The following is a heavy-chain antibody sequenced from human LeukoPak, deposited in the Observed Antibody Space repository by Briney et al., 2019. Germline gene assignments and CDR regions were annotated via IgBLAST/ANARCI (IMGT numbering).Heavy chain of an antibody. CDR2: INHSGST. CDR1: GGSFSGYY. V-gene: IGHV4-34*01. CDR3: ASVKGFLEWPYPDY. J-gene: IGHJ4*02. Sequence: SETLSLTCAVYGGSFSGYYWSWIRQPPGEGLEWIGEINHSGSTNYNPSLKSRVTISVDTSKNQFSLKLSSVTAADTAVYYCASVKGFLEWPYPDYWGQGTRVTVSS. D-gene: IGHD3-3*01.